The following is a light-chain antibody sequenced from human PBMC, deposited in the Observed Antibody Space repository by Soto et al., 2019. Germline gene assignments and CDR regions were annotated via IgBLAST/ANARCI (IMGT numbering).Light chain of an antibody. CDR3: QQSYYNPT. CDR2: AAS. CDR1: QSINTW. J-gene: IGKJ1*01. Sequence: EIQMTQSPSSLSASVGDRITITCWASQSINTWLALYQQKPGKAPKLLIYAASRLQSGVPSWFSGSGSGTDFTLTISSLQHEDFATYYCQQSYYNPTFGQGTKVDIK. V-gene: IGKV1-39*01.